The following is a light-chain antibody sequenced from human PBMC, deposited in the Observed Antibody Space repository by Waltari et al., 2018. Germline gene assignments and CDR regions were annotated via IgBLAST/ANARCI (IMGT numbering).Light chain of an antibody. J-gene: IGKJ4*01. Sequence: DIVMTQSPESLAVSLGERATINCKTSESVLYSSNNKNHLAWYQQKPGQPPKLLIYWASTRESGVPERFSGSGSETDFTLTVTSLQAEDVAVYYCQQYYNTPLTFGGGTKVDIK. CDR3: QQYYNTPLT. V-gene: IGKV4-1*01. CDR1: ESVLYSSNNKNH. CDR2: WAS.